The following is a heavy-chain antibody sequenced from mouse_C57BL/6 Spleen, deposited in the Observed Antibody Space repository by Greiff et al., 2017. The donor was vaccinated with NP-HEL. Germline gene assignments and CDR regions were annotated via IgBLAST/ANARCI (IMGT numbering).Heavy chain of an antibody. CDR1: GYAFSSSW. Sequence: VKVVESGPELVKPGASVKISCKASGYAFSSSWMNWVKQRPGKGLEWIGRIYPGDGDTNYNGKFKGKATLTADKSSSTAYMQLSSLTSEDSAVYFGARLWDEGHYFDYWGQGTTLTVSS. D-gene: IGHD4-1*01. CDR2: IYPGDGDT. J-gene: IGHJ2*01. V-gene: IGHV1-82*01. CDR3: ARLWDEGHYFDY.